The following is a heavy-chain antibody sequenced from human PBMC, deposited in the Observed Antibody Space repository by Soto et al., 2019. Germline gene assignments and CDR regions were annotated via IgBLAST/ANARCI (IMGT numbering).Heavy chain of an antibody. CDR3: ARGGYYDSSGSRNYHYYGMNV. Sequence: ASVKVSCKSSAYTFTSYDINWVRQPPGQGLEWLGWISPYDGNTKYAQILQGRVSMTTDTSTKTAYMEVRSLRSDDTAVYYCARGGYYDSSGSRNYHYYGMNVWGQGTTVTVSS. J-gene: IGHJ6*02. CDR1: AYTFTSYD. V-gene: IGHV1-18*01. CDR2: ISPYDGNT. D-gene: IGHD3-22*01.